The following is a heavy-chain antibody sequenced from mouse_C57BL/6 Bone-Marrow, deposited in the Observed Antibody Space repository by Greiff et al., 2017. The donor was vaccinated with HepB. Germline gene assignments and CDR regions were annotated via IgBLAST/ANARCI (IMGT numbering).Heavy chain of an antibody. Sequence: QVQLQQSGAELVRPGTSVKMSCKASGYTFTNYWIGWAKQRPGHGLEGIGDIYPGGGYTNYNEKFKGKATLTADKSSSTAYMQFSSLTSEDSAIYYCARSGGNSFYAMDYWGQGTSVTVSS. V-gene: IGHV1-63*01. CDR3: ARSGGNSFYAMDY. J-gene: IGHJ4*01. CDR2: IYPGGGYT. D-gene: IGHD2-1*01. CDR1: GYTFTNYW.